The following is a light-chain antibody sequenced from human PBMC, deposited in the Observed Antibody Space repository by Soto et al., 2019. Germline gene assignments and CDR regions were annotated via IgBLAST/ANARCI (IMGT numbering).Light chain of an antibody. J-gene: IGKJ5*01. CDR1: QGISSY. CDR2: AAS. Sequence: IQLTQSPSSLSASVGDRVTITCRASQGISSYLAWYQQKPGKAPKLLIYAASTLQSGVPSRFSGSGSGTDFTLTISSLQPEDFATYYCQQLNSYPHTFGQETRLEIK. V-gene: IGKV1-9*01. CDR3: QQLNSYPHT.